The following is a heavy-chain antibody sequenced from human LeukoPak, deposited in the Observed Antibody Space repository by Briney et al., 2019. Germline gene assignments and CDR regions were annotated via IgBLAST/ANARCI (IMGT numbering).Heavy chain of an antibody. D-gene: IGHD2/OR15-2a*01. V-gene: IGHV3-7*01. CDR3: ARGGGNFDY. J-gene: IGHJ4*02. CDR2: IKRDESET. Sequence: PGGSLRLSCSASGFTFNTCWMNWVRQAPGKGLEWVANIKRDESETYYVDSVKGRFTISRDNAKNSLSLQMNSLRAEDTAVYYCARGGGNFDYWGQGTLVTVSS. CDR1: GFTFNTCW.